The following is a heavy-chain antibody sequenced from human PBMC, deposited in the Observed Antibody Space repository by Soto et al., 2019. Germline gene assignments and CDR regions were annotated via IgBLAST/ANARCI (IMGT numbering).Heavy chain of an antibody. CDR3: ASSRVGLDTIGYFDY. Sequence: SGPLSLTCTVSGDTVSRVGVHRAWVRRPPGKGLEWIGYIYNGGSTYYRPPLESRMHMSLDATRNHYSLRLTSVTAADTAVYFCASSRVGLDTIGYFDYWGQGKLVTVSS. CDR1: GDTVSRVGVH. CDR2: IYNGGST. J-gene: IGHJ4*02. V-gene: IGHV4-30-4*01. D-gene: IGHD3-3*01.